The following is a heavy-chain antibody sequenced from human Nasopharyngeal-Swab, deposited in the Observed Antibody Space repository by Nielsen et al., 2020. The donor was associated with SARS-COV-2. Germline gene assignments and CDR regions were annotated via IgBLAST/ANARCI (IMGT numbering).Heavy chain of an antibody. CDR2: INHSGRS. D-gene: IGHD3-22*01. Sequence: SETLSLTCAVYGETFSGYHWTWIRQPPGKGLDWIGEINHSGRSNYNPSLKSRVTMSVDTSKNQFSLKVNSVTAADTAVYFCARGVVRSTMIVIVDYYGMDVWGQGTTVTVSS. CDR3: ARGVVRSTMIVIVDYYGMDV. J-gene: IGHJ6*02. CDR1: GETFSGYH. V-gene: IGHV4-34*01.